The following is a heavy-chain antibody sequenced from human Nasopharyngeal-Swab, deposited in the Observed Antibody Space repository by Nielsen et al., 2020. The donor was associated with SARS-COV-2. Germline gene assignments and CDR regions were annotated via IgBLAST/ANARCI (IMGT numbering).Heavy chain of an antibody. Sequence: GGSLRLSCAASEFTMSRNGMHWVRQAPGKGLEWVAYISSSSSTSYYADSVKGRFTISRDSPKNSLYLQMNSLRDEDTALYYCARDVAIVGATLENWGQGTLVTVSS. CDR2: ISSSSSTS. V-gene: IGHV3-48*02. D-gene: IGHD1-26*01. J-gene: IGHJ4*02. CDR1: EFTMSRNG. CDR3: ARDVAIVGATLEN.